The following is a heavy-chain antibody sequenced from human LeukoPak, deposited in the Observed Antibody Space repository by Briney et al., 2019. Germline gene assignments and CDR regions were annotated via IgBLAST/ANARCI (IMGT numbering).Heavy chain of an antibody. J-gene: IGHJ4*02. CDR2: INSDGSST. Sequence: GGSLRLSCAASGFTFSSYWMLWVRQAPGKGLVWVSRINSDGSSTSYADSVKGRFTISRDNAKNTLYLQMNSLIAEDTAVYYCAIIAAAGTNYDYWGQGTLVTVSS. D-gene: IGHD6-13*01. V-gene: IGHV3-74*01. CDR1: GFTFSSYW. CDR3: AIIAAAGTNYDY.